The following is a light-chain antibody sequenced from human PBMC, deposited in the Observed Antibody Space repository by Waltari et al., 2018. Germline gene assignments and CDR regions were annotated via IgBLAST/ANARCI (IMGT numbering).Light chain of an antibody. J-gene: IGLJ3*02. CDR3: AVWEDRVKGRV. Sequence: QSVLTQSPSVSGTPGQTISIPCSACYSNIGTNPVNWYQQLPGSAPKLLIFNTNMRPSGVSERFAGPKAGNSASLRRSALHSANEAVYKWAVWEDRVKGRVYGGGS. V-gene: IGLV1-44*01. CDR2: NTN. CDR1: YSNIGTNP.